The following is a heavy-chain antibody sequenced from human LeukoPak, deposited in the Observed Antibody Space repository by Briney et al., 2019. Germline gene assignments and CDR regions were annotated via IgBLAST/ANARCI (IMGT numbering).Heavy chain of an antibody. Sequence: SETLSLTCTVSGGSISSGDYYWSWIRQPPGKGLEWIGYIYYSGSTYYNPSLKSRVTISVDTSKNQFSLKLSSVTAADTAVYYCARDGPWGIAVAGTLDYWGQGTLVTV. CDR3: ARDGPWGIAVAGTLDY. J-gene: IGHJ4*02. CDR1: GGSISSGDYY. V-gene: IGHV4-30-4*08. D-gene: IGHD6-19*01. CDR2: IYYSGST.